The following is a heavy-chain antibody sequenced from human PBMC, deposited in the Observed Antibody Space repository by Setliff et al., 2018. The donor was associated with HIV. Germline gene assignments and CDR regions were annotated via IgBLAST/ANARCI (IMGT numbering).Heavy chain of an antibody. D-gene: IGHD3-16*01. V-gene: IGHV4-34*01. CDR2: ISHGGST. Sequence: SETLSLTCAVYGGPFSAYYWTWIRQPPGKGLEWIGEISHGGSTSYNPSLKSRVTISLDTSKNQFSLNLTSVTAADTAVYYCARLGEFWSQGSLVTVSS. CDR1: GGPFSAYY. CDR3: ARLGEF. J-gene: IGHJ4*02.